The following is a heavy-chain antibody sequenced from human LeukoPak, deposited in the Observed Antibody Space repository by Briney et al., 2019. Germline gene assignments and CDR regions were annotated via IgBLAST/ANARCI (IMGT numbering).Heavy chain of an antibody. J-gene: IGHJ5*02. CDR3: AKGDEYYDFWSGYYTPPPNWFDP. V-gene: IGHV3-23*01. CDR1: GFTFSSYA. D-gene: IGHD3-3*01. CDR2: ISGSGGST. Sequence: GGSLRLSCAASGFTFSSYAMSWVRQAPGKGLEWVSAISGSGGSTYYADSVKGRFTISRDNSKNTLYLQMNSLRAEDTAVYYCAKGDEYYDFWSGYYTPPPNWFDPWGQGTLVTVSS.